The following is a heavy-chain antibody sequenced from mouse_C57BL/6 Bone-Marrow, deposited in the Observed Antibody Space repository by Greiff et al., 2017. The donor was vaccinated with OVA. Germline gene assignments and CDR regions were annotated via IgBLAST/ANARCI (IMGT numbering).Heavy chain of an antibody. CDR2: IDPENGDT. Sequence: VHVKQSGAELVRPGASVKLSCTASGFNIKDDYMHWVKQRPEQGLEWIGWIDPENGDTEYASKFQGKATITADTSSNTAYLQLSSLTSEDTAVYYCTTPPYYGSSYLSWFAYWGQGTLVTVSA. CDR1: GFNIKDDY. CDR3: TTPPYYGSSYLSWFAY. D-gene: IGHD1-1*01. J-gene: IGHJ3*01. V-gene: IGHV14-4*01.